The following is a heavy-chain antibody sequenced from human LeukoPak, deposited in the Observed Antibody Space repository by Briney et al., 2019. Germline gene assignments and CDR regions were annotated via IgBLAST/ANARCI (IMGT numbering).Heavy chain of an antibody. CDR3: ATETTSPYYGMDV. Sequence: SQTLSLTCAVSGGSISSGGYSWSRIRQPPGKGLEWIGYIYHSGSTYYNPSLKSRVTISVDRSKNQFSLKLSSVTAAGTAVYYCATETTSPYYGMDVWGQETTVTVSS. J-gene: IGHJ6*02. D-gene: IGHD1-14*01. CDR1: GGSISSGGYS. V-gene: IGHV4-30-2*01. CDR2: IYHSGST.